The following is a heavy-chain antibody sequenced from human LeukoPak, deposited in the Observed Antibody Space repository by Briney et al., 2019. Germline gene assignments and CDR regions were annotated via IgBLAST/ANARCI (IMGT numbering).Heavy chain of an antibody. Sequence: GSLRLSCAASGFTFSSYSMNWVRQAPGKGLEWVSSISSSSSYIYYADSVKGRFTTSRDNAKNSLYLQMNSLRAEDTAVYYCARDLGDFWSGYEDWGQGTLVTVSS. V-gene: IGHV3-21*01. CDR3: ARDLGDFWSGYED. CDR2: ISSSSSYI. CDR1: GFTFSSYS. J-gene: IGHJ4*02. D-gene: IGHD3-3*01.